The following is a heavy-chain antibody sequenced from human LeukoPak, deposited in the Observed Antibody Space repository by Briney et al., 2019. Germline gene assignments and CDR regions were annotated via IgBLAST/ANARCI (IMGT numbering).Heavy chain of an antibody. D-gene: IGHD1-7*01. CDR1: GGSISSYY. Sequence: SETLSLTCTVSGGSISSYYWSWIRQPPGEGLEWIGYIYYSGSTNYNPSLKSRVTISVDTSKNQFSLKLSSVTAADTAVYYCARHSHWNYYFDYWGQGTLVTVSS. J-gene: IGHJ4*02. V-gene: IGHV4-59*08. CDR2: IYYSGST. CDR3: ARHSHWNYYFDY.